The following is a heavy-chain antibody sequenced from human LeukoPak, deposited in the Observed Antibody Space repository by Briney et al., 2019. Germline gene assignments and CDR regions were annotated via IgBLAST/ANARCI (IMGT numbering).Heavy chain of an antibody. V-gene: IGHV3-66*01. D-gene: IGHD3-9*01. CDR2: LYSGGST. J-gene: IGHJ4*02. CDR3: ARGLGYVLRYFDWNNSEFDY. Sequence: PGGSLRLSCAASGFTVSGNYMSWVRQAPGKGLEWVSLLYSGGSTYYADSVKGRFSISRDNSKNTLYLQMNSLRAEDTAVYYCARGLGYVLRYFDWNNSEFDYWGQGTLVTVSS. CDR1: GFTVSGNY.